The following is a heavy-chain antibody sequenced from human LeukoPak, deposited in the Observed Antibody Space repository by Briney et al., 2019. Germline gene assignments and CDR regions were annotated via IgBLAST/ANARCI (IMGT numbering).Heavy chain of an antibody. CDR2: IYYSGTT. Sequence: SETLSFTCTVYGGSISSFYWSWIRQPPGQGLEWIGYIYYSGTTNYNPSLKRRVTMSVATTRNVFSLQLSSVTAATAAVYYCARDATDLYSSSWYPHWYFDLWGRGTLVTVSS. J-gene: IGHJ2*01. CDR1: GGSISSFY. D-gene: IGHD6-13*01. CDR3: ARDATDLYSSSWYPHWYFDL. V-gene: IGHV4-59*01.